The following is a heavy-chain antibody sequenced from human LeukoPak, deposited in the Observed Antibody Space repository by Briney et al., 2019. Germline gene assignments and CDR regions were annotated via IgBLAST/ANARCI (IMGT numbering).Heavy chain of an antibody. CDR2: INHSGST. CDR3: ARVLYCSGGSCYPRAWVRYYFDY. J-gene: IGHJ4*02. Sequence: SETLSLTCAVYGGSFSGYYWSWIRQPPGKGLEWIGEINHSGSTNYNPSLKSRVTISVDTSKNQFSLKLSSVTAADTAVYYCARVLYCSGGSCYPRAWVRYYFDYWGQGTLVTVSS. D-gene: IGHD2-15*01. CDR1: GGSFSGYY. V-gene: IGHV4-34*01.